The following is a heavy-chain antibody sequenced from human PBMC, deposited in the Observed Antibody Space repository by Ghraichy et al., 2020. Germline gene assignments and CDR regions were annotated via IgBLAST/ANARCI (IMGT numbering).Heavy chain of an antibody. CDR3: AKTPGG. D-gene: IGHD3-10*01. J-gene: IGHJ4*02. Sequence: GGSLRLSCAASGFTFSTYAMSWVRQAPGKGLEWVSGINYSGGTTYYADSVRGRFTISKDNSKNTLYLQMNSLRADDTAVYYCAKTPGGWGQGTLVTVSS. CDR2: INYSGGTT. CDR1: GFTFSTYA. V-gene: IGHV3-23*01.